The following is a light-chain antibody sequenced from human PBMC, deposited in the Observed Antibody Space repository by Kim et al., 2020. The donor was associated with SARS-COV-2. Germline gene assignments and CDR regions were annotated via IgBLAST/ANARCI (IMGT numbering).Light chain of an antibody. CDR3: QQYDRRLS. J-gene: IGKJ2*03. CDR1: QDIDNN. V-gene: IGKV1-33*01. CDR2: DAS. Sequence: DIQMTQSPSSLSASVGDRVTITCQASQDIDNNLNWYQQKAGKAPKLLIYDASNLAIGVPSRFSGSGSGTDFTFTITSLQPEDIATYYCQQYDRRLSFGQGTKLEIK.